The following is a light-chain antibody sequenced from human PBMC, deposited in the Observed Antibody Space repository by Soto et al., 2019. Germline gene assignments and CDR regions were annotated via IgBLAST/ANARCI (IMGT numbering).Light chain of an antibody. J-gene: IGKJ2*01. CDR2: AAS. CDR3: QQLNSYPPT. Sequence: IQLTQSPSSLSASVGDRVTITCRASQGISSYLAWYQQKPGKAPKFLIYAASTLQRGVTSRFSGSVTGTDFTLTIISLQPEDFATYFCQQLNSYPPTVGQGTELEIK. CDR1: QGISSY. V-gene: IGKV1-9*01.